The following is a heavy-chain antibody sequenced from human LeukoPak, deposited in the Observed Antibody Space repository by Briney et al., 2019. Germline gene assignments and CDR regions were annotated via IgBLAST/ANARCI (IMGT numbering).Heavy chain of an antibody. CDR1: GFTFSSHN. D-gene: IGHD5-24*01. CDR3: ARDRGLNY. Sequence: GGSLRLSCAASGFTFSSHNMNWVRQAPGKGLEWVSFTSSTGGTAYYADSVKGRFTISRDNAQNSLFLQMNSLRDEDTAVYYCARDRGLNYWGQGTLVTVSS. V-gene: IGHV3-48*02. CDR2: TSSTGGTA. J-gene: IGHJ4*02.